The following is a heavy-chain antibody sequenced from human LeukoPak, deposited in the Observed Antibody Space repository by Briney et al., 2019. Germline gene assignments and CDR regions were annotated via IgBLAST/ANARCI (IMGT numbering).Heavy chain of an antibody. CDR3: ARVGYNGWNFEN. CDR2: ISQDVSHK. V-gene: IGHV3-7*01. Sequence: QPGVSLRLSCAASGFTFSSYWMSWVRQAPGKGLQSVAYISQDVSHKYYVDSVKGRFTISRDNAKNSLHLEMNSLRAEDTALYYCARVGYNGWNFENWGQGTLVTVSS. D-gene: IGHD5-12*01. CDR1: GFTFSSYW. J-gene: IGHJ4*02.